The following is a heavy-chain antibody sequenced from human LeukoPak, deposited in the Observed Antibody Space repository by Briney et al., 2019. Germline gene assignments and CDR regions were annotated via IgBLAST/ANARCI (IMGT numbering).Heavy chain of an antibody. D-gene: IGHD3-22*01. CDR3: ARDSSGYYDSSGLDY. CDR2: IYYSGST. CDR1: GGSISSYY. J-gene: IGHJ4*02. Sequence: SETLSLTCTVSGGSISSYYWGWIRQPPGKGLEWIGYIYYSGSTNYNPSLKSRVTISVDTSKNQFSLKLSSVTAADTAVYYCARDSSGYYDSSGLDYWGQGTLVTVSS. V-gene: IGHV4-59*01.